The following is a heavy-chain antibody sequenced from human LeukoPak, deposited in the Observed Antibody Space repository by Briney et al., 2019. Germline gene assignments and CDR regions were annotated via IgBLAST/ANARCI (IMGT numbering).Heavy chain of an antibody. V-gene: IGHV7-4-1*02. CDR2: INTNTGNP. D-gene: IGHD6-13*01. J-gene: IGHJ4*02. CDR3: ARLRTDAAAAGRLFDY. Sequence: ASVKVSCKASGYTFTSYAMNWVRQAPGQGPEWMGWINTNTGNPTYAQGFTGRFVFSLDTSVGTAYLQISSLKAEDTAVYYCARLRTDAAAAGRLFDYWGQGTLVTVSS. CDR1: GYTFTSYA.